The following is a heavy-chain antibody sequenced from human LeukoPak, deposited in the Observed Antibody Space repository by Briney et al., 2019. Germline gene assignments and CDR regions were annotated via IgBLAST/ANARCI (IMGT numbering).Heavy chain of an antibody. CDR3: ARGTDTGYGGLSIGFDY. V-gene: IGHV4-39*01. CDR2: INYSGSF. CDR1: GGSISSNNYY. Sequence: SETLSLTCTISGGSISSNNYYWGWIRQPPGKGLEWIGSINYSGSFYYNPSLQSRGTISVETSKNQVSLKVNSVTAADTAVYYCARGTDTGYGGLSIGFDYWGQGTLVTVSS. J-gene: IGHJ4*02. D-gene: IGHD4-23*01.